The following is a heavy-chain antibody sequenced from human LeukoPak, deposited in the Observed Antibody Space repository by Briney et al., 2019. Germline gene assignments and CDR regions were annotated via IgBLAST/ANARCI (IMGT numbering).Heavy chain of an antibody. CDR2: IRYDGSDK. Sequence: GGSLRLSCAASGFTFSGYGMHWVRQAPGKGLEWVSFIRYDGSDKYYADSVKGRFTISRDNSKNTLYLQMNSLRAEDTAVYYCAKVVGATTRGYFDYWGQGTLVTVSS. CDR3: AKVVGATTRGYFDY. J-gene: IGHJ4*02. D-gene: IGHD1-26*01. V-gene: IGHV3-30*02. CDR1: GFTFSGYG.